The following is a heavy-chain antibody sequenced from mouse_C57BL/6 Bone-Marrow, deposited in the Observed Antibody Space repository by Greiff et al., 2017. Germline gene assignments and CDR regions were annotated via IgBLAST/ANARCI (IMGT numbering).Heavy chain of an antibody. J-gene: IGHJ1*03. D-gene: IGHD1-1*01. CDR2: ISSGGDYI. V-gene: IGHV5-9-1*02. CDR3: TRDYGSSWGYFDV. Sequence: EVKLVESGEGLVKPGGSLKLSCAASGFTFSSYAMSWVRQTPEKRLEWVAYISSGGDYIYYADTVKGRFTISRDNARNTLYLQMSSLKSEDTAMYYCTRDYGSSWGYFDVWGTGTTVTVSS. CDR1: GFTFSSYA.